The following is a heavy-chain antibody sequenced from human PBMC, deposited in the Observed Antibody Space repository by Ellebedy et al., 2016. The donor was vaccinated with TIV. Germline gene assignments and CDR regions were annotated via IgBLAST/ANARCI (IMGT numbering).Heavy chain of an antibody. CDR2: IFSNDEK. V-gene: IGHV2-26*01. D-gene: IGHD2-21*02. Sequence: SGPTLVKPKETLTLTCTVSGFSLTNIITGVSWIRQPPGKALEWLAHIFSNDEKSYSTSLEARLSISKDTAKSQVALTVANMDPLDTATYYCVRALKYCGGDCTYKFDFWGQGALVTVSS. J-gene: IGHJ4*02. CDR3: VRALKYCGGDCTYKFDF. CDR1: GFSLTNIITG.